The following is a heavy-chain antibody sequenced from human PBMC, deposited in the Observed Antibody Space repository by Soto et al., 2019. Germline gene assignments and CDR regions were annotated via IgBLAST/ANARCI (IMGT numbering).Heavy chain of an antibody. D-gene: IGHD3-9*01. J-gene: IGHJ4*02. CDR1: GGSIFNYY. CDR2: NYYSGTA. CDR3: ASYYDILTGYYGSKY. V-gene: IGHV4-59*08. Sequence: TSETLSLTCSVSGGSIFNYYWSWIRQPPGRGLEWIGYNYYSGTANYNPSLESRVTISVDTSKNQFTLKLSSVTAADTAVYYCASYYDILTGYYGSKYWGQGTLVTVSS.